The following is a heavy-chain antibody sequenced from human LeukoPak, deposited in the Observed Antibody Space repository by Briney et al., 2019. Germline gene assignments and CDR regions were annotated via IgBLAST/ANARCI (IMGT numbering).Heavy chain of an antibody. CDR1: GITFSDYY. J-gene: IGHJ3*02. CDR2: ISSSGSTI. V-gene: IGHV3-11*01. D-gene: IGHD3-10*01. CDR3: ARDLSRGDAFDI. Sequence: PGGSLRLSCAASGITFSDYYMSWIRQAPGKGLEWVSHISSSGSTIYYADSVKGRFTISRDNAKNSLYLQMNTLRVEDTAVYYCARDLSRGDAFDIWGQGTMVTVSS.